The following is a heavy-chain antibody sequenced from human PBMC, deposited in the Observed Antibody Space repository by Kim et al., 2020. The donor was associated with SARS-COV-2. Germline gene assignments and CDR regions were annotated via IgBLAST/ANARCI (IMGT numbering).Heavy chain of an antibody. J-gene: IGHJ6*02. V-gene: IGHV4-61*01. Sequence: SETLSLTYTVSGGSVSSGSYYWSWIRQPPGKGLEWIGYIYYSGSTNYNPSLKSRVTISVDTSKNQFSLKLSSVTAADTAVYYCARVKVVVVPAAIGGWYYYGMDVWGQGTTVTVSS. CDR3: ARVKVVVVPAAIGGWYYYGMDV. D-gene: IGHD2-2*01. CDR2: IYYSGST. CDR1: GGSVSSGSYY.